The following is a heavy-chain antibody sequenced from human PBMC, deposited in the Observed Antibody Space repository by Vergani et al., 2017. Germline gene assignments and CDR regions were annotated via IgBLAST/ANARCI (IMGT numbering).Heavy chain of an antibody. J-gene: IGHJ3*02. V-gene: IGHV1-69*13. CDR1: GGTLSSYA. CDR3: ARGLGAAGGHDAFNI. CDR2: ISPIFGLL. D-gene: IGHD6-13*01. Sequence: QVQLVQSGAEMKKPGSSVKVSCKASGGTLSSYALNWVRQAPGQGLEWMGKISPIFGLLKKARRFQGRLTLVADESSTTAYMELSSLRSDDTAVYYCARGLGAAGGHDAFNIWGRGTLVTVSS.